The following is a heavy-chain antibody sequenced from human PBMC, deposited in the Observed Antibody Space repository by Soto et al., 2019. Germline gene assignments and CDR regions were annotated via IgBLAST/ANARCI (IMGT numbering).Heavy chain of an antibody. V-gene: IGHV4-61*01. J-gene: IGHJ3*02. CDR1: GASVSSGSYY. D-gene: IGHD5-12*01. CDR3: AWRDGYNFGFHI. CDR2: ISDTKNA. Sequence: QVQLQESGPGLVKPSETLSLTCTVSGASVSSGSYYWSWIRQPPGKGLEWIGYISDTKNANYNPSLKSRVTISKDTSKNQFSLRLSSVTAADTAMYYCAWRDGYNFGFHIWGQGTKVTVST.